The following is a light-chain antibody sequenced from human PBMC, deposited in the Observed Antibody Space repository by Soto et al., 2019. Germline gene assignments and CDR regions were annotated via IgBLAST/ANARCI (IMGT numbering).Light chain of an antibody. CDR2: KAY. J-gene: IGKJ5*01. CDR3: QQYNNRPPIT. V-gene: IGKV1-5*03. CDR1: QTISSW. Sequence: QMTQSPSSLSSSLGDSVTITCRDSQTISSWLAWYQQKPGKAPKLLIYKAYTLKSGVPSRFSGSGSGTEFTLTISGLQSEDFGVYLCQQYNNRPPITFGQGTRLDIK.